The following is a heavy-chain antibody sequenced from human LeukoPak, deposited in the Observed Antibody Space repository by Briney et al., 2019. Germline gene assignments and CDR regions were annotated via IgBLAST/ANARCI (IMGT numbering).Heavy chain of an antibody. V-gene: IGHV1-18*01. CDR1: GYTFTSYG. CDR3: ARDVTIFGVVINDY. CDR2: ISAYNGNT. J-gene: IGHJ4*02. Sequence: ASVKVSCKASGYTFTSYGISWVRQAPGQGLEWMGWISAYNGNTNYAQKLQGRVTMTTDTSTSTAYMELRSLRYDDTAVYYCARDVTIFGVVINDYWGQGTLVTVSS. D-gene: IGHD3-3*01.